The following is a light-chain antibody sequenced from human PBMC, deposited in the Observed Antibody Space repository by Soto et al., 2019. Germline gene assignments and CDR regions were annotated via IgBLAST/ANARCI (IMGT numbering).Light chain of an antibody. CDR1: QSVSSSSY. CDR2: GAS. CDR3: QQYGSSLT. Sequence: EIVLTQSPGTLSLYPGERATLSCRASQSVSSSSYLAWYQQKPGQAPRLLIYGASSRATGIPDRFSGSGSGTDFTLTISRLEPEELGVYYCQQYGSSLTFGGGTKVEIK. V-gene: IGKV3-20*01. J-gene: IGKJ4*01.